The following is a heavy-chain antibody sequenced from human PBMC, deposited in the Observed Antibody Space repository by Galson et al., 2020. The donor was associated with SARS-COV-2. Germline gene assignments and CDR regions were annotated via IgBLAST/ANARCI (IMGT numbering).Heavy chain of an antibody. D-gene: IGHD3-22*01. J-gene: IGHJ4*02. CDR2: ARYGGRT. CDR3: ASCPYYYDASGSPWGF. V-gene: IGHV4-39*01. CDR1: GGSISTSSYF. Sequence: SETLSLTCTVSGGSISTSSYFWGWIRQSPGKGLEWIGSARYGGRTYYNPSHNSRVTISVDTSQNQFSLQLSSVTAADTAVYFCASCPYYYDASGSPWGFWGQGTLVTVSS.